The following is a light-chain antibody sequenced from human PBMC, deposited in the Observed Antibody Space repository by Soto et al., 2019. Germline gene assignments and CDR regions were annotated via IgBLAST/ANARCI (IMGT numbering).Light chain of an antibody. Sequence: DIQMTQSPSTLSRSVGDRVTITCRASQSISNLLAWYQQKPGKAPKLLIYDVSTLESGVPSRFSGSGSGKEFTLTISSLQPDDFATYYCQHYKSYPWSFGQGTKLEIK. V-gene: IGKV1-5*01. CDR2: DVS. CDR1: QSISNL. J-gene: IGKJ2*01. CDR3: QHYKSYPWS.